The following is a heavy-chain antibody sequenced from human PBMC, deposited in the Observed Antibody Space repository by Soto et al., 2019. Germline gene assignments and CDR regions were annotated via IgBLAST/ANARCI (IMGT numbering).Heavy chain of an antibody. CDR1: GFTSSSYG. V-gene: IGHV3-33*03. D-gene: IGHD3-10*01. CDR3: AKDRDSLLLIHSELDY. J-gene: IGHJ4*02. CDR2: IWYDGGKQ. Sequence: QVQLVESGGGVVQPGRALRLSCAASGFTSSSYGMHWVRQAPGKGLEWVALIWYDGGKQYYADSVKGRFTISRDKSKKSLFFEVKRVIGEETAVYYCAKDRDSLLLIHSELDYWGQGTLV.